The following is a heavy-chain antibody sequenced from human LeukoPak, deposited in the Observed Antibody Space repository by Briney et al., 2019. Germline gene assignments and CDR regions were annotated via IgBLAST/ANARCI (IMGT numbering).Heavy chain of an antibody. Sequence: GGSLRLSCAASGFIFSNYAMSWVRQAPGKGLEWVSTISGSDDSTYYADSVRGRFTISRDNSKNTLYLQMNGLRAEDTAVYYCAKGSFALGSGCSDWGQGTLVTVSS. D-gene: IGHD3-10*01. V-gene: IGHV3-23*01. CDR1: GFIFSNYA. CDR3: AKGSFALGSGCSD. J-gene: IGHJ4*02. CDR2: ISGSDDST.